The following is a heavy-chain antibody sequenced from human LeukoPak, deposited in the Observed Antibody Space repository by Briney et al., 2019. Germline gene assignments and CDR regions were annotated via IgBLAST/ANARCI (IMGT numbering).Heavy chain of an antibody. J-gene: IGHJ3*02. CDR3: AREESSSSWYYAFDI. Sequence: LSLTRTVSGGSISSGGYYWSWIRQHPGKGLEWVSYISSSGSTIYYADSVKGRFTISRDNAKNSLYLQMNSLRAEDTAVYYCAREESSSSWYYAFDIWGQGTMVSVSS. V-gene: IGHV3-11*04. D-gene: IGHD6-13*01. CDR1: GGSISSGGYY. CDR2: ISSSGSTI.